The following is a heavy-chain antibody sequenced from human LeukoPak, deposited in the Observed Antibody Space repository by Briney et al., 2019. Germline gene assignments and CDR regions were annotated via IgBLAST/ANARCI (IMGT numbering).Heavy chain of an antibody. CDR2: IIPIFGTA. J-gene: IGHJ6*04. D-gene: IGHD3-10*01. Sequence: SVKVSCKASGGTSSSYAISWVRQAPGQGLEWMGGIIPIFGTANYAQKFQGRVTITADESTSTAYMELSSLRSEDTAVYYCARGGYGSGRELKYYYYYYGMDVWGKGTTVTVSS. V-gene: IGHV1-69*13. CDR3: ARGGYGSGRELKYYYYYYGMDV. CDR1: GGTSSSYA.